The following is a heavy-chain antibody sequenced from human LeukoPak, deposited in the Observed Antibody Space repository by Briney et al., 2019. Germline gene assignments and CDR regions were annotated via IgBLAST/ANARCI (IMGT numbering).Heavy chain of an antibody. CDR3: ARDVSSGWYGDYFDY. CDR2: ISSSGSTI. CDR1: GFTFSSYA. V-gene: IGHV3-48*04. Sequence: GGSLILSCAASGFTFSSYAMSWVRQAPGKGLERVSYISSSGSTIYYADSGKGRFTISRDNAKSSLYLQMNSLRAEDTAVYYCARDVSSGWYGDYFDYWGQGTLVTVSS. D-gene: IGHD6-19*01. J-gene: IGHJ4*02.